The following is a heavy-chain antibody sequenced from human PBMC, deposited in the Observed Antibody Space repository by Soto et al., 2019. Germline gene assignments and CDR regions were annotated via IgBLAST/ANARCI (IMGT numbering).Heavy chain of an antibody. CDR2: IYHSGST. CDR3: ARGMTTVTTLDY. CDR1: GGSIRSGGYS. V-gene: IGHV4-30-2*01. D-gene: IGHD4-4*01. Sequence: SETLSLTCAFSGGSIRSGGYSLSWIRQPPGKGLEWIGYIYHSGSTYYNPSLKSRVTISVDRSKNQFSLKLSSVTAADTAVYYCARGMTTVTTLDYWGQGTLVTVSS. J-gene: IGHJ4*02.